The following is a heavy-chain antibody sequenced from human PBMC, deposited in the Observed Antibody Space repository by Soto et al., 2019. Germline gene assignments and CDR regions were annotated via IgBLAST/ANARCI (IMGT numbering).Heavy chain of an antibody. CDR2: IKSKTDGGTT. J-gene: IGHJ5*02. CDR3: TTLGLYGRLDP. D-gene: IGHD4-17*01. Sequence: EVQLVESGGGLVKPGGSLRLSCAASGFTFSNAWMNWVRQAPGKGLEWVSRIKSKTDGGTTDYAAPVKGRFTISRDDSKNTLYLQMNSLKTEDTAVYYCTTLGLYGRLDPWGQGTLVTVSS. CDR1: GFTFSNAW. V-gene: IGHV3-15*07.